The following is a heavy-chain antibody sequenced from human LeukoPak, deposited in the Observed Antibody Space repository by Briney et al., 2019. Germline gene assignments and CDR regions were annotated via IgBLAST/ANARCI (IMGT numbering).Heavy chain of an antibody. J-gene: IGHJ4*02. D-gene: IGHD3-22*01. V-gene: IGHV1-18*01. CDR3: ARDRVTMIVAPGY. Sequence: ASVKVSCKASGYTFTRYGISWVRQAPGQGLEWMGWISAYNGYTKYAQKYQGRVTMTTDTSTSTADMELRSLRSDDTAVYYCARDRVTMIVAPGYWGQGTLVTVSS. CDR1: GYTFTRYG. CDR2: ISAYNGYT.